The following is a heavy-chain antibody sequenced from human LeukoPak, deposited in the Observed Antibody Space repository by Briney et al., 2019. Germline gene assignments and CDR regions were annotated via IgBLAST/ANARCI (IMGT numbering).Heavy chain of an antibody. V-gene: IGHV3-9*01. D-gene: IGHD1-26*01. J-gene: IGHJ3*01. CDR3: AKDRGGSSELGDAFDV. CDR1: GFTFDDYA. CDR2: ISWNSGSI. Sequence: PGGSLRLSCAASGFTFDDYAMHWVRQAPGKGLEWVSGISWNSGSIGYADSVKGRFTISRDNAKNSLYLQMNSLRPEDTALYYCAKDRGGSSELGDAFDVWGQGTMVRVSS.